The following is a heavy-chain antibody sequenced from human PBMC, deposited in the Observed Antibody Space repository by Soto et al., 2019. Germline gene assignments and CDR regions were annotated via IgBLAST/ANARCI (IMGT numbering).Heavy chain of an antibody. D-gene: IGHD5-18*01. Sequence: EVQLVESGGGLVQPGGSLKLSCAASGFTFSGSAMHWVRQASGKGLEWVGRIRSKANSYATAYAASVKGRFTIARDDSNNTAYLQMDSLETEGTAGYYCTADTAMTNYGMGVWGQGTTVTVSS. J-gene: IGHJ6*02. CDR1: GFTFSGSA. CDR3: TADTAMTNYGMGV. CDR2: IRSKANSYAT. V-gene: IGHV3-73*02.